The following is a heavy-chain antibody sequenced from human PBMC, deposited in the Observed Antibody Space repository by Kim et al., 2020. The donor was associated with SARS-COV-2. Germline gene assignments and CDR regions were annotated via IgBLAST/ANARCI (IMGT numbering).Heavy chain of an antibody. J-gene: IGHJ6*02. D-gene: IGHD6-6*01. V-gene: IGHV3-23*01. CDR2: T. CDR3: AKRLASSALDV. Sequence: TFDADSVKGRFTISRNNSQNMVYLQMNSLRAEDTAIYYCAKRLASSALDVWGQGTTVTVSS.